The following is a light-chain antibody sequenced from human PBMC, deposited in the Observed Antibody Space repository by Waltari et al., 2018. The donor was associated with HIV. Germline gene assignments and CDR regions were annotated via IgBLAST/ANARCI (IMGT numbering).Light chain of an antibody. V-gene: IGLV2-23*02. CDR1: RGDLGTYKY. CDR3: CSYTVNSTGF. CDR2: DVN. J-gene: IGLJ1*01. Sequence: QSALTQPASVSGSPRQSIAISCPRTRGDLGTYKYVPSYQQHTGKFPKLIIYDVNVRPSGVSDRFSGSKSGNTATLTSSGLHSDDEADYYCCSYTVNSTGFFGAGTKITV.